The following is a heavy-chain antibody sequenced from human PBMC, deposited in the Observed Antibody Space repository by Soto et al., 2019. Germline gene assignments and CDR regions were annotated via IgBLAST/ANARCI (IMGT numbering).Heavy chain of an antibody. J-gene: IGHJ4*02. CDR3: AKEYCDTSRCFLPDY. V-gene: IGHV1-18*01. Sequence: ASVKVSCKASGYTFTTFGISWVRQAPGQGLEWMGRIDPKNGNTKDAQKFQGRVTMTTDTSTSTAYMELRSLRFDDTAVYFCAKEYCDTSRCFLPDYWGQGALVTVSS. D-gene: IGHD2-2*01. CDR2: IDPKNGNT. CDR1: GYTFTTFG.